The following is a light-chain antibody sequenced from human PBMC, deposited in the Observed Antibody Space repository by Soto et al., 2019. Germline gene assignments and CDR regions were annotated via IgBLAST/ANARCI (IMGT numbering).Light chain of an antibody. V-gene: IGLV2-14*01. CDR2: EVT. CDR3: SSYTNINTRACV. Sequence: QSALTQPASVSGSPGQSITISCTGTSGDIGSYNRVSWYQQHPGKAPKLIIYEVTDRPSGVSNRFSGSKSGNTASLTISGLQAEDAAEYYCSSYTNINTRACVFGPGTKLTVL. CDR1: SGDIGSYNR. J-gene: IGLJ1*01.